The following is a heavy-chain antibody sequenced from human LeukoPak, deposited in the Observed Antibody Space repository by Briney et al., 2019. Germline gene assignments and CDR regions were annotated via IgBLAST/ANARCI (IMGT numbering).Heavy chain of an antibody. J-gene: IGHJ3*02. CDR2: IYYSGST. CDR3: ARAKYDILTGPDAFDI. Sequence: ETSETLSLTCTVSGGSISSYYWSWIRQPPGKGLEWIGYIYYSGSTNYNPSLKSRVTISVDTSKNQFSLKLSSVIAADTAVYYCARAKYDILTGPDAFDIWGQGTMVTVSS. V-gene: IGHV4-59*01. CDR1: GGSISSYY. D-gene: IGHD3-9*01.